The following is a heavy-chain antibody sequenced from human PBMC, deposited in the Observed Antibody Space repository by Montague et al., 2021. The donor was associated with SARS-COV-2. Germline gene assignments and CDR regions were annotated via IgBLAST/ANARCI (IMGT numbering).Heavy chain of an antibody. V-gene: IGHV6-1*01. CDR1: GDSVSSHIAA. Sequence: CAISGDSVSSHIAAWNWIRQSPPRGLEWLGRTYYRSKWYNDYAVSVRSRITISPDTSKNQFSLQLDSVTPEDTAVYYCTQERGPGRTTWHYFDYWGQGTPVTVSS. J-gene: IGHJ4*02. D-gene: IGHD1-14*01. CDR2: TYYRSKWYN. CDR3: TQERGPGRTTWHYFDY.